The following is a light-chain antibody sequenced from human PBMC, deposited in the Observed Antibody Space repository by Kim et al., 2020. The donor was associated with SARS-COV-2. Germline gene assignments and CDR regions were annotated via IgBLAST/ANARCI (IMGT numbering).Light chain of an antibody. J-gene: IGKJ2*01. CDR2: GAS. Sequence: CPGEGASRPCRASQRVSSNFLARVRQKPGQCPRLLIHGASNRATCIPDRFSGRGSGTDFTLTIDRLEPEDFAVYYCQQYGISPLYIFGKGNKLEI. CDR3: QQYGISPLYI. CDR1: QRVSSNF. V-gene: IGKV3-20*01.